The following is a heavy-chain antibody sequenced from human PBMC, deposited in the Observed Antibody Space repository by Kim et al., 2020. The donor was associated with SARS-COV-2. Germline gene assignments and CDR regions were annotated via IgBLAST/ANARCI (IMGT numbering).Heavy chain of an antibody. J-gene: IGHJ4*02. D-gene: IGHD4-17*01. V-gene: IGHV1-18*01. CDR3: ARDRGYGDDTFDY. Sequence: TYAQNIQGRVTLTTDTSTSTAFLELRSLRSDDTAVYFCARDRGYGDDTFDYWGQGTLVTVSS.